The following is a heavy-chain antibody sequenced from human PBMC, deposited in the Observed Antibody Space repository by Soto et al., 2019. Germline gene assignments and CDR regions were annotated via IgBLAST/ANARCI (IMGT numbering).Heavy chain of an antibody. CDR3: ARRYGRVFDF. CDR1: GGSISSYY. Sequence: QVQLQESGPGLVKPSETLSLTCTVSGGSISSYYWSWIRQPPGKGLEWIGYIYYSGSTNYNPSLKSRVTISVVTSKNQFTLKLSSVTAADTAVYYCARRYGRVFDFWGQGTLVTVSS. J-gene: IGHJ4*02. CDR2: IYYSGST. V-gene: IGHV4-59*01. D-gene: IGHD6-13*01.